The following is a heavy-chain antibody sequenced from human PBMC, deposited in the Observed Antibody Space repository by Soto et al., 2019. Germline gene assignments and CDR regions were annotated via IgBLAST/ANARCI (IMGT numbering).Heavy chain of an antibody. J-gene: IGHJ5*02. CDR2: TIPIFGTA. CDR3: ARDRVDCSSTSCYFLPWFDP. CDR1: GGTFSSYA. Sequence: QVQLVQSGAEVKKPGSSVKVSCKASGGTFSSYAISWVRQAPGQGLEWMGGTIPIFGTANYAQKFQGRVTITADESTSTAYMELSSLRSEDTAVYYCARDRVDCSSTSCYFLPWFDPWGQGTLVTVSS. D-gene: IGHD2-2*01. V-gene: IGHV1-69*01.